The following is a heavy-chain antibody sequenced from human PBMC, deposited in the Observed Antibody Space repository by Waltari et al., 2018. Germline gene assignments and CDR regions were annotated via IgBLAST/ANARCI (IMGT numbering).Heavy chain of an antibody. CDR2: ITSTGTFV. Sequence: EVQVVESGGALVQPGGSLRLSCAASGFTFSSYEMNWVRQAPGKGLECVAYITSTGTFVYYADSVKGRFTISRDNAKKSLSLQMESLRAEDTALYYCVSSGSFRQFNYWGRGTLVTVSS. CDR1: GFTFSSYE. V-gene: IGHV3-48*03. J-gene: IGHJ4*01. CDR3: VSSGSFRQFNY. D-gene: IGHD1-26*01.